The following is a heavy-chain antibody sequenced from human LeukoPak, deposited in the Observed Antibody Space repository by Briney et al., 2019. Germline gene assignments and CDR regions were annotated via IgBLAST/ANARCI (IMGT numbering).Heavy chain of an antibody. J-gene: IGHJ4*02. CDR2: ISSSSSYI. CDR1: GFTFSSYS. CDR3: AREGEGNYFDY. V-gene: IGHV3-21*01. Sequence: GGSLRLSFAASGFTFSSYSMNWVRQAPGKGLEWVSSISSSSSYIYYADSVKGRFTISRDNAKNSLYLQMNSLRVEDTAVYYCAREGEGNYFDYWGQGTLVTVSS.